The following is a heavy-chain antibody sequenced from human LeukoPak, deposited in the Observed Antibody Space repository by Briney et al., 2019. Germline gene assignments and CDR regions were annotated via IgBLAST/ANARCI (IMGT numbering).Heavy chain of an antibody. Sequence: SETLSLTCTVSGYSISSGYYWGWIRQPPGKGLEWIGSIYHSGSTYYNPSLKSRVTISVDTSKNQFSLKLSSVTAADTAVYYCARGRGVGASYGEYYFDYWGQGTLVTVSS. D-gene: IGHD1-26*01. J-gene: IGHJ4*02. CDR3: ARGRGVGASYGEYYFDY. V-gene: IGHV4-38-2*02. CDR1: GYSISSGYY. CDR2: IYHSGST.